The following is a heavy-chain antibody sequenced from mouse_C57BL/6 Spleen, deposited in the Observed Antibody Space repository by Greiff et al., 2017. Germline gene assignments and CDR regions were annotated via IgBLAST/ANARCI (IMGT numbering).Heavy chain of an antibody. CDR1: GFTFSSYA. J-gene: IGHJ4*01. D-gene: IGHD2-3*01. CDR3: ARDDYDGYYNAMDY. V-gene: IGHV5-4*01. Sequence: EVKVVESGGGLVKPGGSLKLSCAASGFTFSSYAMSWVRQTPEKRLEWVATISDGGSYTYYPDNVKGRFTISRDNAKNNLYLQMSHLKSEDTAMYYCARDDYDGYYNAMDYWGQGTSVTVSS. CDR2: ISDGGSYT.